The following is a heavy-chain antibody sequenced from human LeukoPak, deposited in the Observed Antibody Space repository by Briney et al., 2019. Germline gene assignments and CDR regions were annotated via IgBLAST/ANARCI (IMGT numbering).Heavy chain of an antibody. CDR2: ISDSGGRT. CDR3: AKRGVVIRVILVGFHKEAYYFDS. V-gene: IGHV3-23*01. Sequence: GGSLRLSCAVSGITLSNYGMSWVRQAPGKGLEWVAGISDSGGRTNYADSVKGRFTIPRDNPKNTLYLQMNSLRTEDTAVYFCAKRGVVIRVILVGFHKEAYYFDSWGQGALVTVSS. CDR1: GITLSNYG. J-gene: IGHJ4*02. D-gene: IGHD3-22*01.